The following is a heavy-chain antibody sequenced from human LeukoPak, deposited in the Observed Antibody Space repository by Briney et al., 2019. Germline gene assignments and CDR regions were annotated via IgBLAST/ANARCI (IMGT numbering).Heavy chain of an antibody. CDR2: ISGSSGII. Sequence: PGGSLRLSCAASGFTFNTYTMNWVRQAPGKGLEWVSYISGSSGIIDYADSVRGRFTISRDNAKNSLYLQMNSLRAEDTAVYYCARYSGSYAFDYWGQGTLVTVSS. V-gene: IGHV3-48*01. D-gene: IGHD1-26*01. CDR3: ARYSGSYAFDY. CDR1: GFTFNTYT. J-gene: IGHJ4*02.